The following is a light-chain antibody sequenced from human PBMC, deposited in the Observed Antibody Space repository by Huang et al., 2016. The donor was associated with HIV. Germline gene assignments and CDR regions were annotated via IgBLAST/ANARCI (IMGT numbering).Light chain of an antibody. Sequence: EIVLTQSPVTLSLSPGEGASLSCRASQGVHNSYVAWYQQKPGQAPRLLIFGASNRATGVPHRFRGSESGTDFTLTIIGLDPEDFAVYYCQQYGTLPYTFGQGTKLEI. J-gene: IGKJ2*01. CDR3: QQYGTLPYT. CDR1: QGVHNSY. CDR2: GAS. V-gene: IGKV3-20*01.